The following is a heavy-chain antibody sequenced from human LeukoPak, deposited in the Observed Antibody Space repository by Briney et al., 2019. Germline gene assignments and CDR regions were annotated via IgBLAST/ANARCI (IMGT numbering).Heavy chain of an antibody. CDR1: GFTFSSYS. V-gene: IGHV3-21*01. Sequence: GGSLRLSCAASGFTFSSYSMNWVRQAPGKGLEWVSSISSSSSYIYYADSVKGRFTISRDNAKNSLYLQMNSLRAEDTAVYYCARDITIFEWSLLDYYYGMDVWGQGTTVTVSS. CDR2: ISSSSSYI. CDR3: ARDITIFEWSLLDYYYGMDV. D-gene: IGHD3-3*01. J-gene: IGHJ6*02.